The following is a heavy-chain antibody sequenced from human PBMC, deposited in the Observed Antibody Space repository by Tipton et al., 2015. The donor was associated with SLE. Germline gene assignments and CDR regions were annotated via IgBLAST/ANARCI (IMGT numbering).Heavy chain of an antibody. J-gene: IGHJ3*02. CDR3: ARPGAGAIISAFDI. CDR1: GFTFSSYD. V-gene: IGHV3-48*03. Sequence: SLRLSCEASGFTFSSYDMNWVRQAPGKGLESVSYISTSGSFTDYADSVKGRFTISRDNARNSLYLQMNSLRVEDTAIYFCARPGAGAIISAFDIWGRGTMVTVSS. D-gene: IGHD3-10*01. CDR2: ISTSGSFT.